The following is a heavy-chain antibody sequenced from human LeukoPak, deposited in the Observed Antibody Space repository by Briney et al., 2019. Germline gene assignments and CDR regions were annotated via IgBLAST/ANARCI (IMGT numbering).Heavy chain of an antibody. CDR3: AKWHERLLAFDS. CDR2: IHYTGKN. Sequence: SETLSLTCSVSGDSITNYYWNWVRQPPGKGLEWIGYIHYTGKNYYNPSLKSRITMSVDTSKSQFFLELSSVTTADTAVYYCAKWHERLLAFDSWGQGALVTVSS. J-gene: IGHJ4*02. CDR1: GDSITNYY. D-gene: IGHD1-1*01. V-gene: IGHV4-59*01.